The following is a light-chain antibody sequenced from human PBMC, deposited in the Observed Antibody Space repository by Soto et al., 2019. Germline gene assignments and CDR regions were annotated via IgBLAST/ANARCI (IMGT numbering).Light chain of an antibody. Sequence: DIQMTQSPSSVSASVGDRVTITCRASQPISSWVAWYQQRPGEAPKLLMQLASRLQSGVPSRFSGSGSGTEFTLTITSLQPEDFATYYCQQANTFPLTFGGGTTVDIK. V-gene: IGKV1D-12*01. J-gene: IGKJ4*01. CDR3: QQANTFPLT. CDR2: LAS. CDR1: QPISSW.